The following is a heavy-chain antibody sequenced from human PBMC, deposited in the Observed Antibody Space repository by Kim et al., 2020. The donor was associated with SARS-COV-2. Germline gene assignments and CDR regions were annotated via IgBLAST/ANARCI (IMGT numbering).Heavy chain of an antibody. V-gene: IGHV3-30*03. J-gene: IGHJ6*02. D-gene: IGHD6-13*01. CDR2: VSHAGKNK. CDR1: GFTFSDYG. Sequence: LSLTCAASGFTFSDYGMHWVRQAPGKGLEWVAIVSHAGKNKYYAASVKGRFTISGDNSENTLYLEMNSLRPDDTAIYYCARDNNRRAAGYYGMDVWG. CDR3: ARDNNRRAAGYYGMDV.